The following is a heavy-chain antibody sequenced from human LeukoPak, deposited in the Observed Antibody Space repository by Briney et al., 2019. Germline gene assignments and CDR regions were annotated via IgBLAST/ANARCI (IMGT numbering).Heavy chain of an antibody. CDR1: GFTFDDYA. J-gene: IGHJ6*02. V-gene: IGHV3-9*01. CDR3: AKEANQDIGGMDV. D-gene: IGHD2-15*01. Sequence: PGRSLRLSCAASGFTFDDYAMHWVRQAPGKGLEWVSGISWNSGSIGYADSVKGRFTISRDNAKNSLYLQMNSLRAEATALYYCAKEANQDIGGMDVWGQGTTVTVSS. CDR2: ISWNSGSI.